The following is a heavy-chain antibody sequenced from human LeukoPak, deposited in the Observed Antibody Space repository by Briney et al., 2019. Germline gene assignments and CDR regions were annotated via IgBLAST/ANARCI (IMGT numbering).Heavy chain of an antibody. CDR3: ARLAVGALTAPDDAFDI. V-gene: IGHV3-21*01. Sequence: GGSLRLSCGASGFIFSNYWMNWVRQAPGKGLEWVSSISSSSSYIYYADSVKGRFTISRDNAKNSLYLQMNSLRAEDTAVYYCARLAVGALTAPDDAFDIWGQGTMVTVSS. D-gene: IGHD1-26*01. CDR2: ISSSSSYI. J-gene: IGHJ3*02. CDR1: GFIFSNYW.